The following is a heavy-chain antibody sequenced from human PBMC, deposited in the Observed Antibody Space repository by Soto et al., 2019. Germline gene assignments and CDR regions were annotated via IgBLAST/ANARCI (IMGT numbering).Heavy chain of an antibody. V-gene: IGHV5-10-1*01. CDR1: GYSFTSNC. D-gene: IGHD3-22*01. Sequence: GESLNIGWNEAGYSFTSNCISWVHKMPGKGVEGRRRIDPSDSYTIYSPSFQCHVTISADKSISTAYLQWSSLKASDTAMYYCARQGPLDYYDSSGYYYGGMDVWGQGTTVTVSS. CDR2: IDPSDSYT. J-gene: IGHJ6*02. CDR3: ARQGPLDYYDSSGYYYGGMDV.